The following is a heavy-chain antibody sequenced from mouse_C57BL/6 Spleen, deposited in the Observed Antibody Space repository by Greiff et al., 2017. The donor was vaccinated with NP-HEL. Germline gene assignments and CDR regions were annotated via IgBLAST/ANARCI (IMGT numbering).Heavy chain of an antibody. CDR3: ARQITTVVAPYAMDY. CDR1: GFTFSDYG. CDR2: ISNLAYSI. J-gene: IGHJ4*01. Sequence: EVKLMESGGGLVQPGGSLKLSCAASGFTFSDYGMAWVRQAPRKGPEWVAFISNLAYSIYYADTVTGRFTISRENAKNTLYLEMSILRSEDTAMYYCARQITTVVAPYAMDYWGQGTSVTVSS. D-gene: IGHD1-1*01. V-gene: IGHV5-15*01.